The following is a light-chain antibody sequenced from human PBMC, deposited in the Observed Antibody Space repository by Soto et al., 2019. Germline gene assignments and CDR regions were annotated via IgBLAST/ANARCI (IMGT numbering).Light chain of an antibody. CDR1: TSNIGTNY. V-gene: IGLV1-47*01. Sequence: QSVLTQPPSASGAPGQRVTISCSGSTSNIGTNYVYWYHQLPGTAPKLLISRNNQRPSGVPDRFSGSKSGTSASLSISGLRSEDEGDYYCAAWNDCVIGHYVFGTGTKVTV. J-gene: IGLJ1*01. CDR2: RNN. CDR3: AAWNDCVIGHYV.